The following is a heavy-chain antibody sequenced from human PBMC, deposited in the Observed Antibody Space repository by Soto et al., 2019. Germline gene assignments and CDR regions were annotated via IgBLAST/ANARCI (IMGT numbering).Heavy chain of an antibody. Sequence: ASVKVSCKASGYTFTSYGISWVRQAPGQGLEWMGWISAYNGNTNYAQKLQGRVTMTTDTSTSTAYMELSSLRSEDTAVYYCAMTDSSRWYYFDYWGQGTLVTVSS. J-gene: IGHJ4*02. V-gene: IGHV1-18*01. D-gene: IGHD6-13*01. CDR3: AMTDSSRWYYFDY. CDR2: ISAYNGNT. CDR1: GYTFTSYG.